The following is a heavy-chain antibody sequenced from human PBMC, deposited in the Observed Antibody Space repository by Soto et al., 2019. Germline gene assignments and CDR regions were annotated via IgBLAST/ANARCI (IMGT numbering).Heavy chain of an antibody. CDR2: INAAKGNT. CDR3: IFGMDV. CDR1: GGTFSNYV. V-gene: IGHV1-3*01. J-gene: IGHJ6*02. D-gene: IGHD2-21*01. Sequence: QVQLVQSGAEVKKPGSSVKVSCKASGGTFSNYVVNWVRQAPGHRLEWMGQRLEWMGWINAAKGNTKYSESFQGRVTLTRDTSASTFYMELSSLTSEDTATYYCIFGMDVWGQGTPVIVSS.